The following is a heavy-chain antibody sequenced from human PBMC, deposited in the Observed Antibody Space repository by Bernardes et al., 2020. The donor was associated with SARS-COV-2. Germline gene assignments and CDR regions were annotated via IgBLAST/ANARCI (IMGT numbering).Heavy chain of an antibody. J-gene: IGHJ6*02. V-gene: IGHV3-13*04. CDR3: ARGRYMSGTFHAAYSGLDV. CDR1: GFTFSDYD. D-gene: IGHD1-26*01. Sequence: GGSLRLSCAASGFTFSDYDIHWARQGTGKRLEWVSIIKNDGDRDYVGSVKGRFIISRDNAKNSVYLQMNSLRVGDTAVYYCARGRYMSGTFHAAYSGLDVWGQGTTVTVSS. CDR2: IKNDGDR.